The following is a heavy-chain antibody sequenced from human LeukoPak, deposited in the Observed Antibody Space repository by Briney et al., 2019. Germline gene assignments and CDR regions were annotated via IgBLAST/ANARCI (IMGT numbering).Heavy chain of an antibody. CDR3: ARDRGPYDFWSGYSPWFDP. D-gene: IGHD3-3*01. Sequence: SETLSLTCTVSGGSISSGSYYWSWIRQPAGKGLEWIGRIYTSGSTNYNPSLKSRVTISVDTSKNQFSLKLSSVTAADTAVYYCARDRGPYDFWSGYSPWFDPWAKGTLVTVSS. J-gene: IGHJ5*02. CDR1: GGSISSGSYY. V-gene: IGHV4-61*02. CDR2: IYTSGST.